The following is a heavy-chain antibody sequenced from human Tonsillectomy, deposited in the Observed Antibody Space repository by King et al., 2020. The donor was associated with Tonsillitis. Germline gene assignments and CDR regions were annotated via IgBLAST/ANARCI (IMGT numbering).Heavy chain of an antibody. V-gene: IGHV3-7*03. J-gene: IGHJ4*02. CDR1: GFTFSTYW. Sequence: VQLVPSGGGLVQPGGSLRLSCAASGFTFSTYWMSWVRQAPGKGLEGVANIRQDGSEKYYVDSVKGRFTISRDSAENSLYLQMNSLRAEDTAVYYCARGLGSNYGGGDYWGQGTLVTVSS. D-gene: IGHD1-26*01. CDR2: IRQDGSEK. CDR3: ARGLGSNYGGGDY.